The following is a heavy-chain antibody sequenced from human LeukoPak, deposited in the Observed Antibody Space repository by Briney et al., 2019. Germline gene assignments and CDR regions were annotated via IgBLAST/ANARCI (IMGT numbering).Heavy chain of an antibody. Sequence: GGSLRLSCSASGFTFDSYAMNWVRQAPGKGLEWLSHISTGSSVIYYADSAKGRFTISRDNARKSLYLQMNSLRADDTAVYYCARDLRVGDYWGRGTLVTVSS. J-gene: IGHJ4*02. CDR2: ISTGSSVI. V-gene: IGHV3-48*04. CDR1: GFTFDSYA. CDR3: ARDLRVGDY. D-gene: IGHD3-10*01.